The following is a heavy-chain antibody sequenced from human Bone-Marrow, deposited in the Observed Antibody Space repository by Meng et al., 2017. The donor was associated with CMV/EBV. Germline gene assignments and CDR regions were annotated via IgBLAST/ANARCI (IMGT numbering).Heavy chain of an antibody. CDR2: INPNSGGT. J-gene: IGHJ5*02. D-gene: IGHD2-15*01. CDR1: GYTFTGYY. V-gene: IGHV1-2*02. Sequence: ASVKVSRKASGYTFTGYYVHWVRQAPGQGLEWMGWINPNSGGTNYAQKFQGRVTMTRDTSISTAYMELSRLRSDDTAVYYCARDRDPLVAVRLGWFDPWGQGTLVTVSS. CDR3: ARDRDPLVAVRLGWFDP.